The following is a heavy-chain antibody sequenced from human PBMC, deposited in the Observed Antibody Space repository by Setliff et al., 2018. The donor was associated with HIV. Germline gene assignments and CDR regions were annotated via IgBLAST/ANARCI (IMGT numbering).Heavy chain of an antibody. V-gene: IGHV4-4*07. CDR2: IYTSGST. J-gene: IGHJ6*03. Sequence: SETLSLTCTVSGGSISSYYWSWIRQPAGKGLEWIGRIYTSGSTNYNPSLKSRVTMSVDTSKNQFSLKLSSVTAADTAVYYCARAGGGYSGYDYYYYYYMDVWGRGTTVTVSS. D-gene: IGHD5-12*01. CDR3: ARAGGGYSGYDYYYYYYMDV. CDR1: GGSISSYY.